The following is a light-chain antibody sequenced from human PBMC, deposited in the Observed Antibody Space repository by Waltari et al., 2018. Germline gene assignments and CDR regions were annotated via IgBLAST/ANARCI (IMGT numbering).Light chain of an antibody. CDR2: DLY. CDR1: GSDVGGYDY. V-gene: IGLV2-14*01. CDR3: SSYTSSGVV. J-gene: IGLJ2*01. Sequence: QSALTQPASVSGSPGQAIIISCTGTGSDVGGYDYVSWYQQYPGKAPRLIIYDLYIRPSGVSHRVSASQSDNTASLTISGLQAEDDSVYYCSSYTSSGVVFGGGTKLTVL.